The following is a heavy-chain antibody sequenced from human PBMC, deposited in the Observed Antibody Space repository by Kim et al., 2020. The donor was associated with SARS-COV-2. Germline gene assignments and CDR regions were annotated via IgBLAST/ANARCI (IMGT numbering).Heavy chain of an antibody. Sequence: GGSLRHSCAASGFTVSSNYMSWVRQAPGKGLEWVSVIYSGGSTYYADSVKGRFTISRDNSKNTLYLQMNSLRAEDTAVYYCARVVREYYDSSGYYYAYWYFDLWGRGTLVTVSS. CDR2: IYSGGST. J-gene: IGHJ2*01. V-gene: IGHV3-66*02. CDR3: ARVVREYYDSSGYYYAYWYFDL. D-gene: IGHD3-22*01. CDR1: GFTVSSNY.